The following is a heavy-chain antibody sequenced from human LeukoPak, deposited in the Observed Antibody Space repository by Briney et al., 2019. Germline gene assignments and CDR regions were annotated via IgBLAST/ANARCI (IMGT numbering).Heavy chain of an antibody. Sequence: PGGSLRLSCAASGFTFSTYTMSWVRQAPGKGLEWVSAVNGGGNTWYAGSVKGRFTISRGNSKNTLYLQMNSLRAEDTAIYYCAKERQAGDYFTSDYWGLGTLVTVSS. D-gene: IGHD4-17*01. CDR1: GFTFSTYT. CDR2: VNGGGNT. CDR3: AKERQAGDYFTSDY. V-gene: IGHV3-23*01. J-gene: IGHJ4*02.